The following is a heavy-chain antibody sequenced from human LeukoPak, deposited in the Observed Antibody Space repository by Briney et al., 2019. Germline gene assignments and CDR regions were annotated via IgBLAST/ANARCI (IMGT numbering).Heavy chain of an antibody. CDR1: GGSFSGYY. V-gene: IGHV4-34*01. D-gene: IGHD3-9*01. CDR2: INHSGST. Sequence: SETLSLTCAVYGGSFSGYYWSWIRQPPGKGLEWIGEINHSGSTNYNPSLKSRVTISVDTSKNQFSLKLSSVTAADTAVYYCARGLSKGWFLRGFDYWGQGTLVTVSS. J-gene: IGHJ4*02. CDR3: ARGLSKGWFLRGFDY.